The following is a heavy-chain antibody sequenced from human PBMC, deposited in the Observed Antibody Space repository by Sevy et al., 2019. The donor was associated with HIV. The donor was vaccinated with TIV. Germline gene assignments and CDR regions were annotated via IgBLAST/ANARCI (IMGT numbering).Heavy chain of an antibody. CDR1: GFTFSTHA. V-gene: IGHV3-30-3*01. CDR2: ISYDGNIE. J-gene: IGHJ4*02. CDR3: ARDLGYESTGYLPLFDN. D-gene: IGHD3-22*01. Sequence: EGSLRLSCAASGFTFSTHAMHWVRQAPGKGLEWVAIISYDGNIEYYPNSVKGRFTISRDDSKNTLYLQMNSLRSEDTALYYCARDLGYESTGYLPLFDNWGQGTLVTVSS.